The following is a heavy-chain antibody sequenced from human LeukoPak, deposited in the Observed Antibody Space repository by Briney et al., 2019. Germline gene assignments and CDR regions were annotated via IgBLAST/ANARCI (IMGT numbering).Heavy chain of an antibody. CDR1: GFSFRSFW. D-gene: IGHD3-10*01. CDR2: IKEDGSDK. V-gene: IGHV3-7*04. CDR3: ARVLWFGGIYYFDY. J-gene: IGHJ4*02. Sequence: PGGSLRLSCAASGFSFRSFWISCVRQAPGKGLEWVASIKEDGSDKYYVESVKGRFTISRENARNSLYLQMNSLRAEDTAVYYCARVLWFGGIYYFDYWGQGTLVTVSS.